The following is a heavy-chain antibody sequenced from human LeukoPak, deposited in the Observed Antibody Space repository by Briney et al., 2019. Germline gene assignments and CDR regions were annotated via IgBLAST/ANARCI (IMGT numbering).Heavy chain of an antibody. CDR2: IIPIFGTA. V-gene: IGHV1-69*05. CDR1: GGTFSSYA. J-gene: IGHJ4*02. D-gene: IGHD2-2*01. Sequence: SVKVSCKASGGTFSSYAISWVRQAPGQGLEWMGGIIPIFGTANYAQKFQGRVTITTDESTSTAYMELSSLRSEDTAVYYCAKDKDQLPLLFDYWGQGTLVTVSS. CDR3: AKDKDQLPLLFDY.